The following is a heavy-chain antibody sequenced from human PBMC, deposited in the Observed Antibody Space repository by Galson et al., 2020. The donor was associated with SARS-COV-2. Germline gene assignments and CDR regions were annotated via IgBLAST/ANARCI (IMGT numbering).Heavy chain of an antibody. D-gene: IGHD6-6*01. CDR3: RGSSYYDY. J-gene: IGHJ4*02. CDR2: ISYDGSNK. Sequence: GESLKISCAASGFTFSSYAMHWVRQAPGKGLEWVAVISYDGSNKYYADSVKGRFTISRDNSKNTLYLQMNSLRAEDTAVYYCRGSSYYDYWGQGTLVTVSS. V-gene: IGHV3-30*01. CDR1: GFTFSSYA.